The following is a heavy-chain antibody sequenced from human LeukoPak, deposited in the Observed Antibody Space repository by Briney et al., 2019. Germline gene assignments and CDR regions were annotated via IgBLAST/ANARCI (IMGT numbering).Heavy chain of an antibody. CDR3: AIWVNGYDSSGYWAWFDP. Sequence: ASVKVSCKASGGTFSSYAISWVRQAPGQGLEWMGGIIPIFGTANYAQKFQGRVTITTDESTSTAYMELSSLRSEDTAVYYCAIWVNGYDSSGYWAWFDPWGQGTLVTVSS. J-gene: IGHJ5*02. CDR2: IIPIFGTA. CDR1: GGTFSSYA. V-gene: IGHV1-69*05. D-gene: IGHD3-22*01.